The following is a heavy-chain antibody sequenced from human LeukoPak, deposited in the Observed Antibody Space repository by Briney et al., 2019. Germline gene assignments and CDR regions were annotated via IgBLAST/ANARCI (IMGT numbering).Heavy chain of an antibody. CDR2: MNPNSGNT. D-gene: IGHD3-22*01. CDR3: ARAQYHYDSSGLHFDY. V-gene: IGHV1-8*01. Sequence: ASVKVSCKASVYTFTSYDINWVRQATGQGLEWMGWMNPNSGNTGYAQKFQGRVTMTRDTSTSTVYMELSSLRSEDTAVYYCARAQYHYDSSGLHFDYWGQGTLVTVSS. CDR1: VYTFTSYD. J-gene: IGHJ4*02.